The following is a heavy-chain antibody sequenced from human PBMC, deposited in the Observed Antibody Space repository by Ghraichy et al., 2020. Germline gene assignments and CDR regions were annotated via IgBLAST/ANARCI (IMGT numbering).Heavy chain of an antibody. CDR3: ARDPYCSGGSCHPWAGGMDV. CDR1: GFTFSDYY. V-gene: IGHV3-11*01. D-gene: IGHD2-15*01. Sequence: GGSLRLSCAASGFTFSDYYMSWIRQAPGKGLEWVSYISSSGSTIYYADSVKGRFTISRDNAKNSLYLQMNSLRAEDTAVYYCARDPYCSGGSCHPWAGGMDVWGQGTTVTVSS. CDR2: ISSSGSTI. J-gene: IGHJ6*02.